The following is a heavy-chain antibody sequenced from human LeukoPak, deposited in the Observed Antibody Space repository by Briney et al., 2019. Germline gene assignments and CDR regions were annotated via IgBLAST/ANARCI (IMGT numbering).Heavy chain of an antibody. CDR1: GGSFSGYY. D-gene: IGHD3-9*01. CDR3: ARGDYDILTGYYHDY. V-gene: IGHV4-59*01. J-gene: IGHJ4*02. Sequence: SETLSLTCAVYGGSFSGYYWSWIRQPPGKGLEWIGYIYYSGSTNYNPSLKSRVTISVDTSKNQFSLKLSSVTAADTAVYYCARGDYDILTGYYHDYWGQGTLVTVSS. CDR2: IYYSGST.